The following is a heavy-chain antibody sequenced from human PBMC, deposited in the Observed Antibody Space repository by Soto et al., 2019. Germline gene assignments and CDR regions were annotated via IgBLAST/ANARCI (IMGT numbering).Heavy chain of an antibody. CDR2: INSNGGVT. CDR3: ARIRYNWNALDY. Sequence: GGSLRLSCSASGFTFSSYAMYWVRQAPGKGLEYVSAINSNGGVTYYADSVKTRLTISKDTSKNQVVLTMTNMDPVDTATYYCARIRYNWNALDYWGQGTLVTVSS. D-gene: IGHD1-1*01. V-gene: IGHV3-64D*06. CDR1: GFTFSSYA. J-gene: IGHJ4*02.